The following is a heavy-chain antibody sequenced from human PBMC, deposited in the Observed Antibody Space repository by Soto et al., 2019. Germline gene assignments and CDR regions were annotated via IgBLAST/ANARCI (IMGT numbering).Heavy chain of an antibody. D-gene: IGHD3-9*01. CDR1: GFTFSSYG. Sequence: PGGSLRLSCAASGFTFSSYGMHWVRQAPGKGLEWVAVIWYDGSNKYYADSVKGRFTISRNNSKNTLYLQMNSLRAEDTAVYYCARDGNPTYDILTGYYFPRAYYYYGMDVWGQGTTVTVSS. CDR2: IWYDGSNK. J-gene: IGHJ6*02. V-gene: IGHV3-33*01. CDR3: ARDGNPTYDILTGYYFPRAYYYYGMDV.